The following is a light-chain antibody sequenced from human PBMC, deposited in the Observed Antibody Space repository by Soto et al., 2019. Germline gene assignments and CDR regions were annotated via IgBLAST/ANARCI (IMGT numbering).Light chain of an antibody. CDR1: NNYVGGYNS. CDR3: CSYAGSYTYV. Sequence: QAALTQPPSVSRSPGPAVTIPCGGNNNYVGGYNSVSWYQQHPGKAPKLMIYDVTKRPSGVPDRFSGSKSGNTASLTISGLQAEDEADYYCCSYAGSYTYVFGTGTKVTVL. V-gene: IGLV2-11*01. CDR2: DVT. J-gene: IGLJ1*01.